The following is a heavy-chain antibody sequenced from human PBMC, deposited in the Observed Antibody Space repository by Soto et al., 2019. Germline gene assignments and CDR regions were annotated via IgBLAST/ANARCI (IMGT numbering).Heavy chain of an antibody. CDR3: ARLGGYYQAFDQ. J-gene: IGHJ4*02. CDR2: TYYRSKWYN. D-gene: IGHD3-22*01. CDR1: GGRVSSTSAA. Sequence: SPTVSLTCAISGGRVSSTSAAWNWIKQSPSRGLEWLGRTYYRSKWYNDYAVSVKSRITINPDTSKNQFSLQLNSVTPEDTAVYYCARLGGYYQAFDQWGRGTLVTVSS. V-gene: IGHV6-1*01.